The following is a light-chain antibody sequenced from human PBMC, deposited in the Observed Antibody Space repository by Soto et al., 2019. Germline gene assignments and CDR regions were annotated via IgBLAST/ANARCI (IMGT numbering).Light chain of an antibody. CDR1: QSIRSW. Sequence: DIQMTQSPSILSASVGDRVTITCRASQSIRSWLAWYQQKPGKAPKLLIYDAYSLESGVPPRFSGSRSGTEFTLTISSLQPEVFATYYCLQHNSYPLTFGGGTKVDIK. CDR3: LQHNSYPLT. J-gene: IGKJ4*01. V-gene: IGKV1-5*01. CDR2: DAY.